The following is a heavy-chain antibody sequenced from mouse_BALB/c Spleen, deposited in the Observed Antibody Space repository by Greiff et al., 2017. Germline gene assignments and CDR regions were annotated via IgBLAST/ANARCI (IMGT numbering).Heavy chain of an antibody. Sequence: EVQGVESGPELVKPGASVKISCKASGYSFTGYFMNWVKQSHGKSLEWIGRINPYNGDTFYNQKFKGKATLTVDKSSSTAHMELLSLTSEDSAVYYCGRSLIYYGLRGAMDYWGQGTSVTVSS. CDR1: GYSFTGYF. J-gene: IGHJ4*01. D-gene: IGHD2-1*01. V-gene: IGHV1-37*01. CDR3: GRSLIYYGLRGAMDY. CDR2: INPYNGDT.